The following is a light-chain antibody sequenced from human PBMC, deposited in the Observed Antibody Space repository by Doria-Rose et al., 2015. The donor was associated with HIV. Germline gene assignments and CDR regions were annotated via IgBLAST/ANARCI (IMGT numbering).Light chain of an antibody. CDR1: QSPLYTSKNY. Sequence: ESLGMSLGERATLNCKSNQSPLYTSKNYLAWYQQKPGQPPKLLIYWASTRQSGVPARFSGSGSGTDFTLTISSLEAEDVAAYYCQQYYDTPSFGPGTTVDIK. J-gene: IGKJ3*01. CDR3: QQYYDTPS. V-gene: IGKV4-1*01. CDR2: WAS.